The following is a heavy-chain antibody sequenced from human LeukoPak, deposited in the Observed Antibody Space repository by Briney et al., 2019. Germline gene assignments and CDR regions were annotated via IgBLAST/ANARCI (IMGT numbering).Heavy chain of an antibody. D-gene: IGHD5-24*01. Sequence: GGSLRPSCAASGFTFSHFWMSWVRQAPGKGLEWVAYIKKTGSETYYVDSVKGRFTITRDNTRSSLFLQMYSLRAEDTAVYFCARAGPRRDGYNSDYWGQGTLVTVPS. CDR2: IKKTGSET. V-gene: IGHV3-7*01. CDR1: GFTFSHFW. J-gene: IGHJ4*02. CDR3: ARAGPRRDGYNSDY.